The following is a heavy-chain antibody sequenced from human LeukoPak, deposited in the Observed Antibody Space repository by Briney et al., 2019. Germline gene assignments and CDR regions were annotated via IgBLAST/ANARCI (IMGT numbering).Heavy chain of an antibody. Sequence: GGSLRLSCAASGFTFSSYVMHWVRQAPGKGLEGVAFIRYDGSNKFYADSVKGRFTISRDNSKNTLYLQMNSLRAGDTAVYYCAKPHFDDWGQGTLVTVSS. CDR1: GFTFSSYV. CDR2: IRYDGSNK. CDR3: AKPHFDD. V-gene: IGHV3-30*02. J-gene: IGHJ4*02.